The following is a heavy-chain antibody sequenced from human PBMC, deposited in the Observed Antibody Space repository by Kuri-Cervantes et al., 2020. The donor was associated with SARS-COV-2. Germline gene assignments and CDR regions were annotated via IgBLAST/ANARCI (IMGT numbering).Heavy chain of an antibody. CDR2: INHSGST. D-gene: IGHD4-17*01. CDR3: ARGRPVTTFYRTSYFDY. V-gene: IGHV4-34*01. J-gene: IGHJ4*02. CDR1: GGSFSGYY. Sequence: SETLSLTFAVYGGSFSGYYWSWIRQPPGKGLEWIGEINHSGSTNYNPSLKSRVTISVDTSKNQFSLKLRSVTAADTAVYYCARGRPVTTFYRTSYFDYWGQGTLVTVSS.